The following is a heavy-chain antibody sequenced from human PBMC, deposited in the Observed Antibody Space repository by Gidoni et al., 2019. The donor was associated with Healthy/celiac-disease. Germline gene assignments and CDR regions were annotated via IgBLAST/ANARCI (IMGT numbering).Heavy chain of an antibody. CDR3: AKDTVLRWFGEPNDAFDI. CDR2: ISGSGGST. V-gene: IGHV3-23*04. CDR1: GFTFSSYA. Sequence: EVQLVESGGGLVQPGGSLRLSCAASGFTFSSYAMSWVRQAPGKGLEWVSAISGSGGSTYYADSVKGRFTISRDNSKNTLYLQMNSLRAEDTAVYYCAKDTVLRWFGEPNDAFDIWGQGTMVTVSS. D-gene: IGHD3-10*01. J-gene: IGHJ3*02.